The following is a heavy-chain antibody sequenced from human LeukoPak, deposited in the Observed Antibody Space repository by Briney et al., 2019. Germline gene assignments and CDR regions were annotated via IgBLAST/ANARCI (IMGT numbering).Heavy chain of an antibody. D-gene: IGHD3-9*01. V-gene: IGHV4-34*01. Sequence: PSETLSLTCAVYGGSFSGYYWSWIRQPPGKGLEWIGEINHSGSTNYNPSLKSRVAISVDTSKNQFSLKLSSVTAADTAVYYCSRAEAYYDILTGYYRGDYFDYWGQGTLVTVSS. CDR1: GGSFSGYY. CDR3: SRAEAYYDILTGYYRGDYFDY. J-gene: IGHJ4*02. CDR2: INHSGST.